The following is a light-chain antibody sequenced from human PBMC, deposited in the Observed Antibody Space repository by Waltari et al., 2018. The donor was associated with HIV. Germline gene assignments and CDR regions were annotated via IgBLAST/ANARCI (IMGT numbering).Light chain of an antibody. CDR3: CSYTSRSTLV. J-gene: IGLJ2*01. Sequence: QSALTQPASVSGSPGQSITISCTGTSSDVGGYNYVSWYQQHPDKAPKLMSYEVSNPALRISIRFSGSKAGKTASLTISWLQAEDEADYYCCSYTSRSTLVFGGGTKLTVL. CDR2: EVS. V-gene: IGLV2-14*01. CDR1: SSDVGGYNY.